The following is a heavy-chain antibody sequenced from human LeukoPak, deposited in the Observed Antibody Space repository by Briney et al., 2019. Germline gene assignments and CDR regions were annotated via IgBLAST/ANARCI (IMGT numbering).Heavy chain of an antibody. CDR2: IIPIFGTA. D-gene: IGHD2-21*01. Sequence: SVNVSCKASGGIFSNYAISWVRQAPGQGLEWMGGIIPIFGTANYAEKFRGRVTITADETTSTAYMELSRLKSEDTAVYYCARDSSEFRSLIPHWGQGTLVTVSS. V-gene: IGHV1-69*13. CDR1: GGIFSNYA. J-gene: IGHJ1*01. CDR3: ARDSSEFRSLIPH.